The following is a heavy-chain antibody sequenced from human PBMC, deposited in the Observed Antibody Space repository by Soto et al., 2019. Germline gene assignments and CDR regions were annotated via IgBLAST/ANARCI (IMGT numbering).Heavy chain of an antibody. CDR1: GGTFSSYA. V-gene: IGHV1-69*05. CDR3: ARVRSPGHPPYNWFDP. J-gene: IGHJ5*02. CDR2: IIPIFGTA. Sequence: GASVKVSCKASGGTFSSYAISWVRQAPGQGLEWMGGIIPIFGTANYAQNLQGRVILTTDTSTDTAYMELRSLRSDDTAMYYCARVRSPGHPPYNWFDPWGQGTLVTVS.